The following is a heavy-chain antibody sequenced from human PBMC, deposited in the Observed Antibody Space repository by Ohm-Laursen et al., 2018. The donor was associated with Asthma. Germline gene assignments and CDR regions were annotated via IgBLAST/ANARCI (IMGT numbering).Heavy chain of an antibody. Sequence: PSDTLSLTCTVSGGSISSGDYYWSWIRQPPGKGLEWIGYIYYSGSTYYNPSLKSRVTISVDTSKNQFSLKLSSVTAADTAVYYCARGSSILGVEVDYWGQGTLVTVSS. CDR3: ARGSSILGVEVDY. CDR1: GGSISSGDYY. D-gene: IGHD2/OR15-2a*01. J-gene: IGHJ4*02. CDR2: IYYSGST. V-gene: IGHV4-30-4*02.